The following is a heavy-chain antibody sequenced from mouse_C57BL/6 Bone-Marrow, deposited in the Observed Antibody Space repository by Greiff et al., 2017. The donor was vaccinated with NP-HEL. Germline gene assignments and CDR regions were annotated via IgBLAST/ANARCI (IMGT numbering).Heavy chain of an antibody. Sequence: EVKLQQSGPVLVKPGASVKMSCKASGYTFTDYYMNWVKQSHGKSLEWIGVINPYNGGTSYNQKFKGKATLTVDKSSSTAYMELNSLTSEDSAVYYCARATVVAFDYWGQGTTLTVSS. D-gene: IGHD1-1*01. V-gene: IGHV1-19*01. CDR3: ARATVVAFDY. CDR1: GYTFTDYY. CDR2: INPYNGGT. J-gene: IGHJ2*01.